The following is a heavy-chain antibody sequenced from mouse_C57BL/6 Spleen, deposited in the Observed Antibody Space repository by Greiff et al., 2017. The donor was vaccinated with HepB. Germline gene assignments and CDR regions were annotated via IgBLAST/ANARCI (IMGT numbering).Heavy chain of an antibody. CDR1: GYTFTSYW. D-gene: IGHD1-1*01. V-gene: IGHV1-55*01. Sequence: VQLQQPGAELVKPGASVKMSCKASGYTFTSYWITWVKQRPGQGLEWIGDIYPGSGGTKYNEKFKSKATLTVDKPSSTAYMQLSSLTSEDSAVYYCARFLDYYGSSSDYWGQGTTLTVSS. CDR2: IYPGSGGT. J-gene: IGHJ2*01. CDR3: ARFLDYYGSSSDY.